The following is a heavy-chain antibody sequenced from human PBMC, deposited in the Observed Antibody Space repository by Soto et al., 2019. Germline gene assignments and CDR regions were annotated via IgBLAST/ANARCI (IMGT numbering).Heavy chain of an antibody. Sequence: SETLSLTCTVSGGSISGYYWSWIRQTPGRRLEWIGYIFYRGNTLYNPSLQSRVTISVDTSQNRCALSLSSVTAADSAVYYCTRHAIIPKLQYGMDVWGQGASVTVAS. D-gene: IGHD2-15*01. CDR2: IFYRGNT. J-gene: IGHJ6*02. CDR1: GGSISGYY. CDR3: TRHAIIPKLQYGMDV. V-gene: IGHV4-59*01.